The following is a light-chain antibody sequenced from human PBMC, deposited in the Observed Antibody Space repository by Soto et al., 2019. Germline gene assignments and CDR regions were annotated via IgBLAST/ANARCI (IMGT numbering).Light chain of an antibody. V-gene: IGKV4-1*01. Sequence: DIVMTQSPDSLAVSLGERAILNCKSSQSVLYSSNNKNYLAWYQQKPGQPPKLLIYWASTRESGVPVRFSGSGSGTDFTLTISSLQAEDVAVYYCQQYYSTPYTFGQGTKLEI. CDR1: QSVLYSSNNKNY. J-gene: IGKJ2*01. CDR2: WAS. CDR3: QQYYSTPYT.